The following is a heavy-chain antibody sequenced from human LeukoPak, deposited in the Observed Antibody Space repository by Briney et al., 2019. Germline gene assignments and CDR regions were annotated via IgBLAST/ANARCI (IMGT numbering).Heavy chain of an antibody. J-gene: IGHJ4*02. D-gene: IGHD2-2*01. CDR1: GYTFTSYD. Sequence: ASVKVSCKASGYTFTSYDINWVRQATGQGLEWMGWMNPNSGNTGYAQKFQGRVTITRNTSISTAYMELSSLTSEDTAVYYCARGGSSTRTGGYYFDYWGQGTLVTVSS. CDR3: ARGGSSTRTGGYYFDY. CDR2: MNPNSGNT. V-gene: IGHV1-8*03.